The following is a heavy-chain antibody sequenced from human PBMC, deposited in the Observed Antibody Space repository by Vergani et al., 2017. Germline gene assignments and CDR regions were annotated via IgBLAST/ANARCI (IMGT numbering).Heavy chain of an antibody. Sequence: QVQLQQWGAGLLKPSETLSLTYAVYGGSFSGYYWSWIRQPPGKGLEWIGEINHSGSTNYNPSLKSRVTISVDTSKNQFSLKLSSVTAADTAVYYCARGGSVVVAADFDYWGQGTLVTVSS. D-gene: IGHD2-15*01. CDR2: INHSGST. V-gene: IGHV4-34*01. J-gene: IGHJ4*02. CDR3: ARGGSVVVAADFDY. CDR1: GGSFSGYY.